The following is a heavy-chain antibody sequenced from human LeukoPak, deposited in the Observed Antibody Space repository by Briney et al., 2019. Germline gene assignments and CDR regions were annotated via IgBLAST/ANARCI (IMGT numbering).Heavy chain of an antibody. D-gene: IGHD1-26*01. CDR1: GGSISSYY. J-gene: IGHJ4*02. CDR2: IYYSGST. Sequence: PSETLSLTCTVSGGSISSYYWSWIRQPPGKGLEWIGYIYYSGSTNYNPSLKCRVTISVDTSKNQFSLKLSSVTAADTAVYYCARDAGGMAFDYWGQGTLVTVSS. CDR3: ARDAGGMAFDY. V-gene: IGHV4-59*01.